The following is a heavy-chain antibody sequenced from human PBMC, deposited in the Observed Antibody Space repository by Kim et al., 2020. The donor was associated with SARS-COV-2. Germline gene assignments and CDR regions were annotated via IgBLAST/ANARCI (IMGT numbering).Heavy chain of an antibody. V-gene: IGHV3-23*01. D-gene: IGHD1-26*01. J-gene: IGHJ5*02. CDR3: AKYRGTVSAINCFDP. CDR2: ISGSGGST. Sequence: GGSLRLSCAASGFTFSIYAMSWVRQAPGKGLEWVSTISGSGGSTYFADSVKGRFTISRDNSKNTLYLQMKSLRAEDTAVYYCAKYRGTVSAINCFDPWGQGTLVTVSS. CDR1: GFTFSIYA.